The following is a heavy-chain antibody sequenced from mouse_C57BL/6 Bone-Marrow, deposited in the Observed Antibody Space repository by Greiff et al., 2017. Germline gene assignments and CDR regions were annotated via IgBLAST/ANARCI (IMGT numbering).Heavy chain of an antibody. V-gene: IGHV1-7*01. J-gene: IGHJ4*01. Sequence: VMLVESGAELAKPGASVKLSCKASGYTFTSYWMHWVKQRPGQGLEWIGYINPSSGYTKYNQKFKDKATLTADKSSSTAYMQLSSLTYEDSAVYYCARSYYYGSSHDYYAMDYWGQGTSVTVSS. D-gene: IGHD1-1*01. CDR3: ARSYYYGSSHDYYAMDY. CDR2: INPSSGYT. CDR1: GYTFTSYW.